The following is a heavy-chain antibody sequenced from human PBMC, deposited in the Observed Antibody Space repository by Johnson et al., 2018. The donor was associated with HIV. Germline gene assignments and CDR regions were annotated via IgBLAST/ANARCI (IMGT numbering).Heavy chain of an antibody. J-gene: IGHJ3*02. CDR1: GFTFSSYW. CDR2: IKQDGSEK. V-gene: IGHV3-7*01. CDR3: ASEVRGVLDI. D-gene: IGHD3-10*01. Sequence: VQLVESGGGLVQPGGSLRLSCAASGFTFSSYWMSWVRQAPGKGLEWVANIKQDGSEKYYVDSVKGRFTISRDNSKNTLYLQMNSLRVEDTAVYYCASEVRGVLDIWGQGTMATVSS.